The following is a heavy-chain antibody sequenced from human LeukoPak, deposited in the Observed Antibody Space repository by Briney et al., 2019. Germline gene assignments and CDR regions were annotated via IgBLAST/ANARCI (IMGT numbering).Heavy chain of an antibody. CDR2: ISSSGSTI. Sequence: GGSLRLSCAASGFTFSDYYMSWIRQAPGKGLEWVSYISSSGSTIYYADSVKGRFTISRDNAKNSLYLQMNSLRAEDTAVYYCARTRSRLRWTQYYFDYWGQGTLVTVSS. V-gene: IGHV3-11*01. J-gene: IGHJ4*02. CDR3: ARTRSRLRWTQYYFDY. D-gene: IGHD4-23*01. CDR1: GFTFSDYY.